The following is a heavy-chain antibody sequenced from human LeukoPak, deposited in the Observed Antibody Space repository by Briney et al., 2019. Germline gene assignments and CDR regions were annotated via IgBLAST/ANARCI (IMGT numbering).Heavy chain of an antibody. CDR1: GFTFSDYY. J-gene: IGHJ6*02. CDR3: ARRADDYYYYGMDV. D-gene: IGHD3-3*01. V-gene: IGHV3-11*04. Sequence: GGSLRLSCAASGFTFSDYYMSWIRQAPGKGLEWVSYISSSGSTIYYADSVKGRFTISRDNAKNSLYLQMNSLRAEDTAVYYCARRADDYYYYGMDVWGQGTTVTVSS. CDR2: ISSSGSTI.